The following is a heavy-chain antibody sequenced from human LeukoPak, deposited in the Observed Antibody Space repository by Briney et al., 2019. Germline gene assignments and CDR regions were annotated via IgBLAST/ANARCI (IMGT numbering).Heavy chain of an antibody. CDR3: ARENPSGCYNRPIDY. Sequence: PSETLSLTCTVSGASISSYYWSWIRQPPGKGLEWIGDIYYSGSIKYNPSLKSRVTMSVDTSKNQFSLKLSSVTAADTAICYCARENPSGCYNRPIDYWGQGTLVTVSS. V-gene: IGHV4-59*01. CDR1: GASISSYY. CDR2: IYYSGSI. D-gene: IGHD3-22*01. J-gene: IGHJ4*02.